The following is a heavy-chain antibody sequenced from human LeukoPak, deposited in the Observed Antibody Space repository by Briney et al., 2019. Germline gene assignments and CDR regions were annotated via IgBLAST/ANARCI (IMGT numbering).Heavy chain of an antibody. J-gene: IGHJ4*02. CDR1: GLTFRNYK. Sequence: GGSLRLSCAAYGLTFRNYKMNWVRQAPGKGLEWVSSISSSSSYIYYADSVKGRFTTSRDTAKNSLYLQVTSLRTEDTAVTYCDSGSREDYSPLAHWGEGTLVTVSS. D-gene: IGHD1-26*01. V-gene: IGHV3-21*01. CDR3: DSGSREDYSPLAH. CDR2: ISSSSSYI.